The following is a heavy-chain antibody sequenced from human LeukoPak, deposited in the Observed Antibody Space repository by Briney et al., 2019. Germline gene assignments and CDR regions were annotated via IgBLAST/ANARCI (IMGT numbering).Heavy chain of an antibody. D-gene: IGHD3-10*01. V-gene: IGHV1-69*01. CDR1: GGTFSSYA. CDR2: IIPIFGTA. CDR3: ARGGLSMVRGVPFDY. J-gene: IGHJ4*02. Sequence: SVKVSCKASGGTFSSYAISWVRQAPGQGLEWMGGIIPIFGTANYAQKFQGRVTIAADESTSTAYMELSSLRSEDTAVYYCARGGLSMVRGVPFDYWGQGTLVTVSS.